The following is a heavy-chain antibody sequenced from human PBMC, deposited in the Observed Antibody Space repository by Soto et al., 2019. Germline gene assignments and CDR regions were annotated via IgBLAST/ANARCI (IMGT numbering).Heavy chain of an antibody. V-gene: IGHV4-34*01. D-gene: IGHD6-6*01. CDR2: INHSGST. CDR1: CGSFSGYY. Sequence: QVQLQQWGAGLLKPSETLSLTCAVYCGSFSGYYWSWIRQPPGKGLEWIGEINHSGSTNYNPSLKSRVTMSVDTSKTQFSLTLSSVTAAETAVYYCARTSSFDCWGQGTLVTVSS. J-gene: IGHJ4*02. CDR3: ARTSSFDC.